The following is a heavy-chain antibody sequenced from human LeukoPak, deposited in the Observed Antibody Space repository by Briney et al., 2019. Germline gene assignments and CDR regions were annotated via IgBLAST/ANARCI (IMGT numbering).Heavy chain of an antibody. CDR2: IYYSGST. Sequence: PSETLSLTCTVSGGSISSSSYYWGWIRQPPGKGLEWIGSIYYSGSTYYNPSLKSRVTISVDTSKNQFSLKLSSVTAADTAVYYCARDLFDYYGSGSPRDWFDPWGQGTLVTVSS. D-gene: IGHD3-10*01. CDR3: ARDLFDYYGSGSPRDWFDP. V-gene: IGHV4-39*07. J-gene: IGHJ5*02. CDR1: GGSISSSSYY.